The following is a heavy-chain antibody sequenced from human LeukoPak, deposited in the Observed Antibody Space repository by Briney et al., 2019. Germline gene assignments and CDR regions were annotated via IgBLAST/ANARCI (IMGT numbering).Heavy chain of an antibody. V-gene: IGHV3-11*01. D-gene: IGHD1-7*01. J-gene: IGHJ4*02. CDR3: ARDWVAGRGSGNWNYEAY. CDR2: ISSSGSTI. Sequence: GGSLRLSCAASGFTFSDYYMSWIRQAPGKGLEWVSYISSSGSTIYYADSVKGRFTISRDNAKNSLYLQMNSLRAEDTAVYYCARDWVAGRGSGNWNYEAYWGQGTLVTVSS. CDR1: GFTFSDYY.